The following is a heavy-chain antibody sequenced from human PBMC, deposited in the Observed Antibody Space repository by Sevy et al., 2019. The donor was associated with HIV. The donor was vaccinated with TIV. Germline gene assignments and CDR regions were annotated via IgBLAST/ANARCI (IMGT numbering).Heavy chain of an antibody. CDR2: INPNSGGT. V-gene: IGHV1-2*02. Sequence: ASVKVSCKASGYTFTGYYMHWVRQAPGQGLEWMGWINPNSGGTNYAQKFQGRVTMTRDTSISTAYMELSRLRSDDTAVDYCARDPGYYDSSGYYSLGMDVWGQGTTVTVSS. CDR3: ARDPGYYDSSGYYSLGMDV. J-gene: IGHJ6*02. CDR1: GYTFTGYY. D-gene: IGHD3-22*01.